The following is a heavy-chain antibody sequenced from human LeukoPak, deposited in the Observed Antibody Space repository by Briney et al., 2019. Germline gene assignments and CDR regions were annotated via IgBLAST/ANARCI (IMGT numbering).Heavy chain of an antibody. D-gene: IGHD5-24*01. CDR1: GGTFSSYA. V-gene: IGHV1-69*01. J-gene: IGHJ4*02. CDR2: IIPIFGTA. Sequence: SVTVSCKASGGTFSSYAISWVRQAPGQGLEWMGGIIPIFGTANYAQKFQGRVTITADESTSTAYMELSSLRSEDTAVYYCARQLVRGRDGYNYKVDYWGQGTLVTVSS. CDR3: ARQLVRGRDGYNYKVDY.